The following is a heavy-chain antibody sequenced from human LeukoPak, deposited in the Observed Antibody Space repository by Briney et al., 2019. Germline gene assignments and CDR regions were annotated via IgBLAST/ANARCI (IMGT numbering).Heavy chain of an antibody. CDR2: ISSSGSTI. V-gene: IGHV3-11*01. D-gene: IGHD6-13*01. Sequence: PGGSLRLSCAASGFTFSSSAMSWIRQAPGKGLEWVSYISSSGSTIYYADSVKGRFTISRDNAKNSLYLQMNSLRAEDTAVYYCAREDSSSRFDPWGQGTLVTVSS. CDR3: AREDSSSRFDP. J-gene: IGHJ5*02. CDR1: GFTFSSSA.